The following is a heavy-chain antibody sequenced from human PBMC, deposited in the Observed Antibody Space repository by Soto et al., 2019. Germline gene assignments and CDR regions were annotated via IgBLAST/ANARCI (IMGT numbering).Heavy chain of an antibody. CDR3: TRRYIPQASNYYYGMDV. J-gene: IGHJ6*02. Sequence: GESLKISCKGSGYSFTTYWIGWVRQMPGKGLELMGIIYPGDSDTRYSPSFQGLVTISVDKSISATYLQWSSLKASDTAMYYCTRRYIPQASNYYYGMDVWGQGTTVTSP. CDR1: GYSFTTYW. D-gene: IGHD1-20*01. V-gene: IGHV5-51*01. CDR2: IYPGDSDT.